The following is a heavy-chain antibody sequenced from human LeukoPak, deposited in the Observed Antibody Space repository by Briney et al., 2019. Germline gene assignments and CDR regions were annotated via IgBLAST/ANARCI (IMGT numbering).Heavy chain of an antibody. CDR1: GGTFSSYA. Sequence: SVKVSCKASGGTFSSYAISWVRQALGQGLEWMGGIIPIFGTANYAQKFQGRVTITTDESTSTAYMELSSLRSEDTAVYYCARTPYSSSSHYWFDPWGQGTLVTVSS. V-gene: IGHV1-69*05. D-gene: IGHD6-6*01. CDR3: ARTPYSSSSHYWFDP. CDR2: IIPIFGTA. J-gene: IGHJ5*02.